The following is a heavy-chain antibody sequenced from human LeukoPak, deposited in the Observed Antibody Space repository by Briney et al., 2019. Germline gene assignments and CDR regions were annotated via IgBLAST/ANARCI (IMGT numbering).Heavy chain of an antibody. D-gene: IGHD3-22*01. J-gene: IGHJ4*02. CDR2: IYYSGST. CDR1: GDSISNYY. CDR3: ARHDSSGYLDY. V-gene: IGHV4-59*01. Sequence: SETLSLTCTVSGDSISNYYWSWIRQPPGKGLEWIGYIYYSGSTNYNPSLKSRVTISVDTSKNQFSLKLSPVTAADTAVYYCARHDSSGYLDYWGQGTLVTVSS.